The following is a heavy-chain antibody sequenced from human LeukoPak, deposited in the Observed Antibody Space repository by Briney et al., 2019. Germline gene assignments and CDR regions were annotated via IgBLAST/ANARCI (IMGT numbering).Heavy chain of an antibody. Sequence: PGGSLRLSCEASGFTFSNFWLTWVRQALGRGLEWVASINESGSEKKYVDSVKGRFTISRDNAKNSLYLQMNSLRAEDTALYYCAKGRKGAADPWELRGWGQGTLVTVSS. CDR3: AKGRKGAADPWELRG. CDR1: GFTFSNFW. J-gene: IGHJ4*02. V-gene: IGHV3-7*03. D-gene: IGHD6-13*01. CDR2: INESGSEK.